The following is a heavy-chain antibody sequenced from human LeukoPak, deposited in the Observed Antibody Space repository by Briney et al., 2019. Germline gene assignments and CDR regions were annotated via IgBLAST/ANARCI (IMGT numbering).Heavy chain of an antibody. V-gene: IGHV3-7*01. CDR3: ARVLGIYSSSWDDASDI. J-gene: IGHJ3*02. CDR1: GFTFSSYW. D-gene: IGHD6-13*01. Sequence: GGSLRLSCAASGFTFSSYWMSWVRQAPGKGLEWVANIKQDGSEKYYVDSVKGRFTISRDNAKNSLYLQMNSLRAEDTAVYYCARVLGIYSSSWDDASDIWGQGTMVTVSS. CDR2: IKQDGSEK.